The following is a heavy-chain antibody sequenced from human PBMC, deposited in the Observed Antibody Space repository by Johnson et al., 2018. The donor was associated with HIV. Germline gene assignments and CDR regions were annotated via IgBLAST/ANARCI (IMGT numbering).Heavy chain of an antibody. CDR2: ISYDGSNK. CDR3: AREGRGSSSGAFDI. Sequence: VQLVESGGGVVQPGRSLRLSCAASGFTFSSYGMNWVRQAPGKGLEWVAVISYDGSNKYYADSVKGRFTISRDNSKNTLYLQMGSLRAEDMAVYYCAREGRGSSSGAFDIWGQGTMVTVSS. D-gene: IGHD6-6*01. V-gene: IGHV3-30*03. J-gene: IGHJ3*02. CDR1: GFTFSSYG.